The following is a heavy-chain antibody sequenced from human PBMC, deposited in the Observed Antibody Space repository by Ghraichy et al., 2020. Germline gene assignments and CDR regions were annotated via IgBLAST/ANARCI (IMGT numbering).Heavy chain of an antibody. Sequence: SCAVYGGSFSGYYWSWIRQPPGKGLEWIGEINHSGSTNYNPSLKSRVTISVDTSKNQFSLKLSSVTAADTAVYYCARPGYYYGMDVWGQGTTVTVSS. V-gene: IGHV4-34*01. CDR1: GGSFSGYY. CDR2: INHSGST. J-gene: IGHJ6*02. CDR3: ARPGYYYGMDV.